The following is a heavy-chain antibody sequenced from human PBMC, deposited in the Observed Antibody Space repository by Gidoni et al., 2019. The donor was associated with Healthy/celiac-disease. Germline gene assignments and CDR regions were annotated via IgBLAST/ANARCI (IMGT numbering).Heavy chain of an antibody. V-gene: IGHV3-15*01. CDR1: GFTFSNAW. CDR2: IKSKTDGGTT. Sequence: EVQLVESGGGLVKPGGSLRLSCAASGFTFSNAWMSWVRQAPGKGLEWVGRIKSKTDGGTTDYAAHVKGRFTISRDDSKNTLYLQMNSLKTEDTAVYYCTTRFLEWLGYYFDYWGQGTLVTVSS. D-gene: IGHD3-3*01. CDR3: TTRFLEWLGYYFDY. J-gene: IGHJ4*02.